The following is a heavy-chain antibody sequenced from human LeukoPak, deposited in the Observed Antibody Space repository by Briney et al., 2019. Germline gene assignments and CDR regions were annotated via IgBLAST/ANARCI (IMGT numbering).Heavy chain of an antibody. V-gene: IGHV1-69*13. CDR2: IISIFGTA. Sequence: ASVKVSLKSSVGTFSSYACSWVRPAPAQGLAWMGGIISIFGTANYAQKFQGRVTITADESTSTAYMELSSLRSEDTAVYYCERSGEIKARAPAYYYYYGMDVWGKGTTVTVSS. J-gene: IGHJ6*04. CDR1: VGTFSSYA. CDR3: ERSGEIKARAPAYYYYYGMDV. D-gene: IGHD3-10*01.